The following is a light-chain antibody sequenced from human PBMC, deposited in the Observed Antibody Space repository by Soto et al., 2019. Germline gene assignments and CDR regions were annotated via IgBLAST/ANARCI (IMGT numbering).Light chain of an antibody. CDR1: QNVTTW. CDR3: QQYDSYRT. Sequence: DIKKTQSPPTLSASVGDRVTFTCRVSQNVTTWLAWYQHKPGKAPKLLLYDVSNLESGVPSRFSGSGSGTEFTLTISSLQSDDFATYFCQQYDSYRTFGQGTKV. V-gene: IGKV1-5*01. CDR2: DVS. J-gene: IGKJ1*01.